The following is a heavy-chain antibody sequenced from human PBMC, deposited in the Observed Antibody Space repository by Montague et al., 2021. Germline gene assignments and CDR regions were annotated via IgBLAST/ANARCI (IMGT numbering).Heavy chain of an antibody. CDR2: LLYDGNNE. J-gene: IGHJ4*03. V-gene: IGHV3-30-3*01. Sequence: SLRLSCAASGFTFSTHNIHWVRQAPGKGLEWVAALLYDGNNEYYADSVKGRFTFSRDNSKNTLYLQMNSLRAEDTAVYYCARGGGGYLDYWGQGTLVTVSS. D-gene: IGHD1-26*01. CDR3: ARGGGGYLDY. CDR1: GFTFSTHN.